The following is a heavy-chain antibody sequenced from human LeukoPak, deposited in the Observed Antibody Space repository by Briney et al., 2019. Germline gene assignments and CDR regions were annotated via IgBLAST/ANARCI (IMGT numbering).Heavy chain of an antibody. Sequence: GASVKVSCKASGGTFSSYAISWVRQAPGQRLEWMGGIIPIFGTANYAQKFQGRVTITADESTSTAYMELSSLRSEDTAVYYCARGAHDYVWGSYRYIGFDYWGQGTLVTVSS. D-gene: IGHD3-16*02. CDR2: IIPIFGTA. J-gene: IGHJ4*02. CDR1: GGTFSSYA. V-gene: IGHV1-69*13. CDR3: ARGAHDYVWGSYRYIGFDY.